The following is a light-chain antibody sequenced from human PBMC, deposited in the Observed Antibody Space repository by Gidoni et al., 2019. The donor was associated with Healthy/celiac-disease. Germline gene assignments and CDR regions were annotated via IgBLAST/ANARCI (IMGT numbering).Light chain of an antibody. CDR2: LGS. CDR3: MQALQTPPWT. V-gene: IGKV2-28*01. Sequence: DIVMTQSPLSLPVTPGEPASISCRSSQSLLHSNGYNYLDWYLQKPGQSPQLLNYLGSNRASGVPSRFNGSGSGTDFTLKISRVEAGDVGVYYCMQALQTPPWTFGQGTKVEIK. CDR1: QSLLHSNGYNY. J-gene: IGKJ1*01.